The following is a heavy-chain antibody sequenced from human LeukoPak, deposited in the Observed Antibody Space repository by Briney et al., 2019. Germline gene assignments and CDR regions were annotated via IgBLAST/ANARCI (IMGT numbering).Heavy chain of an antibody. CDR1: GFTFNTYT. CDR3: AKVVTVAWSERRPGYYYMDV. J-gene: IGHJ6*03. V-gene: IGHV3-21*01. Sequence: GGSLRLSCAVSGFTFNTYTMNWVRQAPGKGLEWVSSISSGTSYIYYADSVKGRFTISRDNAKNSLFLQMNSLRADDTAVYYCAKVVTVAWSERRPGYYYMDVWGKGTTVTVSS. D-gene: IGHD6-19*01. CDR2: ISSGTSYI.